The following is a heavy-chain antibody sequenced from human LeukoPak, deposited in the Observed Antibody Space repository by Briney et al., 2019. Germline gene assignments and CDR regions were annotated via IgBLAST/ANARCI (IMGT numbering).Heavy chain of an antibody. CDR3: ARGGLSIMGY. V-gene: IGHV3-48*01. CDR1: GITYSSYS. Sequence: GGSLRLSCGASGITYSSYSMNWVRQAPGKGLEWVSYISSSGSTKYYADSVKGRFTISRDNARNSLYLQMNSLRAEDTAVYFCARGGLSIMGYWGQGTLVTVSS. J-gene: IGHJ4*02. D-gene: IGHD2/OR15-2a*01. CDR2: ISSSGSTK.